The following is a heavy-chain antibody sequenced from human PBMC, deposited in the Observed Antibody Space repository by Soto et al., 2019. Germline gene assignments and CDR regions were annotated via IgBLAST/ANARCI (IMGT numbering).Heavy chain of an antibody. CDR3: AKALLWVGELSTYYYYGMEV. CDR1: GFTFRSYG. Sequence: FLGLSCAAWGFTFRSYGMHWVRHAPGTGLEWVAVISYDGSNKYYAEYVKGRFIISRDNSKNTLYLQMNSLRAEDTAVYYCAKALLWVGELSTYYYYGMEVWGQGTTVTV. V-gene: IGHV3-30*18. J-gene: IGHJ6*02. D-gene: IGHD3-10*01. CDR2: ISYDGSNK.